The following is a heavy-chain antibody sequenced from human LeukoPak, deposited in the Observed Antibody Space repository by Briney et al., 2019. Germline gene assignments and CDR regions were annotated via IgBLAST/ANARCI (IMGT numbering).Heavy chain of an antibody. V-gene: IGHV1-2*04. D-gene: IGHD3-10*02. Sequence: ASVKVSCKASGYTFTGYYMHWVRQAPGQGLEWMGWINPNSGGTNYAQKFQGWVTMTRDTSISTAYMELSRLRSDDTAVYYCARVPIPMFGREYYYYGMDVWGQGTTVTVSS. CDR3: ARVPIPMFGREYYYYGMDV. CDR1: GYTFTGYY. CDR2: INPNSGGT. J-gene: IGHJ6*02.